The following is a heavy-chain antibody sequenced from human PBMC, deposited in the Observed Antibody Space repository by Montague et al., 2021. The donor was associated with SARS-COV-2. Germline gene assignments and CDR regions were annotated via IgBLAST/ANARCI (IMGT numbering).Heavy chain of an antibody. D-gene: IGHD3-10*01. CDR2: IYYSGST. J-gene: IGHJ5*02. Sequence: SETPSLTCTVSGGSISSYYWSWIRQPPGKGLEWIGYIYYSGSTNYNPSLKSRVTISVDTSKNQFSLKLSSVTAADTAVYYCARHGVLWFGVAANWFDPWGQGTLVTVSS. CDR1: GGSISSYY. CDR3: ARHGVLWFGVAANWFDP. V-gene: IGHV4-59*08.